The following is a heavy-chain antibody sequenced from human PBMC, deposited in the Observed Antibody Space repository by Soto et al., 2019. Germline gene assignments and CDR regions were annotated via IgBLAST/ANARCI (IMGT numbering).Heavy chain of an antibody. Sequence: RLSCAASGFTFDDYAMHWVRQAPGKGLEWVSGISWNSGSIGYADSVKGRFTISRDNAKNSLYLQMNSLRAEDTALYYCAKTTAVATYYYGMDVWGQGTTVTVSS. CDR2: ISWNSGSI. CDR1: GFTFDDYA. J-gene: IGHJ6*02. D-gene: IGHD6-19*01. CDR3: AKTTAVATYYYGMDV. V-gene: IGHV3-9*01.